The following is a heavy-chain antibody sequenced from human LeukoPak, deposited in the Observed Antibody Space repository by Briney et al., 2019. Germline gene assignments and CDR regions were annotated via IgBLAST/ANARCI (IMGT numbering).Heavy chain of an antibody. D-gene: IGHD3-10*01. CDR1: GGSISSYY. J-gene: IGHJ4*02. CDR3: ASAGFDSNLDY. CDR2: IYYSGST. V-gene: IGHV4-59*12. Sequence: SETLSLTCTVSGGSISSYYWSWIRQPPGKGLEWIGYIYYSGSTNYNPSLKSRVTISVDTSKNQFSLKLSSVTAADTAVYYCASAGFDSNLDYWGQGTLVTVSS.